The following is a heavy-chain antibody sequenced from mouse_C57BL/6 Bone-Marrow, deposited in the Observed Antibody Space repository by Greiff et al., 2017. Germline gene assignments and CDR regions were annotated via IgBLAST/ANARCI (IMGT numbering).Heavy chain of an antibody. CDR2: INPNNGGT. CDR3: ARGDPRAMDY. D-gene: IGHD3-3*01. J-gene: IGHJ4*01. Sequence: VQLQQSGPELVKPGASVKISCKASGYTFTDYYMNWVKQSHGKSLEWIGDINPNNGGTSYNQKFKGKATLTVDKSSSTAYMELRSLTSEDSAVYYCARGDPRAMDYWGQGTSVTVSS. V-gene: IGHV1-26*01. CDR1: GYTFTDYY.